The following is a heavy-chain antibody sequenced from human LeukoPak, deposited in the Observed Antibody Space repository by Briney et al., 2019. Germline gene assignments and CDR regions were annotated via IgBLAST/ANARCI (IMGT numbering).Heavy chain of an antibody. Sequence: SETLSLTCTVSGGSISSYYWSWIRQPPGKGLEWIGYIYYSGSTNYNPSLKSRVTISVDTSKNQFSLKLSSVTAADTAVYYCARTRRIQLRSYFDYWGQGTLVTVSS. CDR2: IYYSGST. J-gene: IGHJ4*02. D-gene: IGHD5-18*01. CDR1: GGSISSYY. CDR3: ARTRRIQLRSYFDY. V-gene: IGHV4-59*01.